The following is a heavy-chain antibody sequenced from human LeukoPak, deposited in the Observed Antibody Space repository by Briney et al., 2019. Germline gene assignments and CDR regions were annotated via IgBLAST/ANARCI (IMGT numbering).Heavy chain of an antibody. V-gene: IGHV3-30-3*01. J-gene: IGHJ3*02. Sequence: PGGSLRLSCAASGFTFSSYAMHWVRQAPGKGLEWVAVISYDGSNKYYADSVKGRFTISRDNSKNTLYLQMNSLRAEDTAVYYCARERGGAFDIWGQGTMVTVSS. D-gene: IGHD3-3*01. CDR3: ARERGGAFDI. CDR2: ISYDGSNK. CDR1: GFTFSSYA.